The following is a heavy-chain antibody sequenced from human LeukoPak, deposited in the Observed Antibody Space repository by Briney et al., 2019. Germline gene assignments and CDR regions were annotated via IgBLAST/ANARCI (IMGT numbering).Heavy chain of an antibody. CDR3: ASGFDY. J-gene: IGHJ4*02. CDR2: INSGGSGT. V-gene: IGHV3-74*01. CDR1: GFTFSSYW. Sequence: GGSLRLSCAASGFTFSSYWMHWVRQAPGKGLVWVSRINSGGSGTTYADSVKGRFTISRDTAKNTLYLQMNSLRAEDTAVYYCASGFDYWGQGTLVTVSS.